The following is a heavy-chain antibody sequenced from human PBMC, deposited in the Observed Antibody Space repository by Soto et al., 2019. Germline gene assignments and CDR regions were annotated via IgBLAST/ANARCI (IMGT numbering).Heavy chain of an antibody. Sequence: VDLSFKGSGATFSSSAISWGRQNPGPGLEWTGGIIPIFGTANYAQKFQGRVTITADESTSTAYMELSSLRSEDTAVYYCARDGYCSSTSCLHYNYYYGIDICGQGNMGTVS. CDR1: GATFSSSA. D-gene: IGHD2-2*01. V-gene: IGHV1-69*01. CDR2: IIPIFGTA. CDR3: ARDGYCSSTSCLHYNYYYGIDI. J-gene: IGHJ6*01.